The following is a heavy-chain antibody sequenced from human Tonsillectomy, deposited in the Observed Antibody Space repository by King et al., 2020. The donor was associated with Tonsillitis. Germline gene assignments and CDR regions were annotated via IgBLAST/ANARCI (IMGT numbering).Heavy chain of an antibody. CDR2: IYPSDSDS. J-gene: IGHJ2*01. CDR1: GDSFTSYW. V-gene: IGHV5-51*01. Sequence: QLVQSGAEVKKPGESLNISCRGSGDSFTSYWIAWVRQMPGKGLEWMGTIYPSDSDSKYSPSFQGQVTFSVDKPAKTAYLHWRSLRASDTAIYFCARADTSSLPVYDLWGRGTLVTVSS. CDR3: ARADTSSLPVYDL. D-gene: IGHD5/OR15-5a*01.